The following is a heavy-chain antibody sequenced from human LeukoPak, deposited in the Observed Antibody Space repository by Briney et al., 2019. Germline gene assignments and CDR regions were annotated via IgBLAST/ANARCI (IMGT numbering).Heavy chain of an antibody. V-gene: IGHV3-23*01. CDR2: ISGSGGSK. Sequence: GGSLRLSCAASGFTFSSYGMSWVRQAPGKGLEWVSAISGSGGSKYYADSAKGRFTISRDNSKHTLYLQMNSLRAEDTAVYYCARDAPGGSGASDYWGQGTLSPSPQ. J-gene: IGHJ4*02. CDR1: GFTFSSYG. CDR3: ARDAPGGSGASDY. D-gene: IGHD3-10*01.